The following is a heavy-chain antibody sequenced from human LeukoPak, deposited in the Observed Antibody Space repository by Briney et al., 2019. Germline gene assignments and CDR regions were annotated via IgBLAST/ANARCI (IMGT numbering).Heavy chain of an antibody. CDR2: IYYSGAT. Sequence: SETLSLTCTVSGGSISSILHYWGWIRLSPGKGLEWIGNIYYSGATHYNPSPHSRVSISVDTSKNQFSLNLYFVTAADTAVYFCARRGDASGYFPEEFDYWGQGTLVTVSS. D-gene: IGHD3-22*01. V-gene: IGHV4-39*01. CDR1: GGSISSILHY. J-gene: IGHJ4*02. CDR3: ARRGDASGYFPEEFDY.